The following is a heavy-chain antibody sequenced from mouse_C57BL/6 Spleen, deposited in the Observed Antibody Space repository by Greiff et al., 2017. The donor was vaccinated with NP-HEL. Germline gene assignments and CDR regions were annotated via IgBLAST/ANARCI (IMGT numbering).Heavy chain of an antibody. Sequence: EVQRVESGPGLVKPSQSLSLTCSVTGYSITSGYYWNWIRQFPGNKLEWMGYISYDGSNNYNPSLKNRISITRDTSKNQFFLKFNYVTTEDTATYYCARAVYYGNLYAMDYWGQGTSVTVSS. CDR3: ARAVYYGNLYAMDY. J-gene: IGHJ4*01. CDR2: ISYDGSN. V-gene: IGHV3-6*01. D-gene: IGHD2-1*01. CDR1: GYSITSGYY.